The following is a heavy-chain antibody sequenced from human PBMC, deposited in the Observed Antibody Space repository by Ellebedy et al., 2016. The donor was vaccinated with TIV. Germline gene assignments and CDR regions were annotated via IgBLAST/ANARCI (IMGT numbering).Heavy chain of an antibody. CDR1: GFTFSDYK. J-gene: IGHJ4*02. CDR2: ITGSNYI. Sequence: GGSLRLXXAPSGFTFSDYKLHWVRQAPGKGLEWVSSITGSNYIYYADSVRGRFTISRDNARNSLYLQMNSLRDDDTAFYYCARDRAIQLWSAEFDSWGQGTLVTVSS. V-gene: IGHV3-69-1*02. CDR3: ARDRAIQLWSAEFDS. D-gene: IGHD5-18*01.